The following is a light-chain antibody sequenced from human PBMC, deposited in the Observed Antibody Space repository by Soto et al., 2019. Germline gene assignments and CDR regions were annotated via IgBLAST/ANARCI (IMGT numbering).Light chain of an antibody. CDR1: QSVLYNSNNKNH. CDR2: WAS. V-gene: IGKV4-1*01. J-gene: IGKJ1*01. Sequence: DIVMTQSPDSLAVSLGERATINCKSSQSVLYNSNNKNHLAWYQQKPGQPPKLLIYWASTRESGVPDRFSGSGSGADFPLTISSLQAEDVAVYYCQQYYCTPPWTFGQGTKVEIK. CDR3: QQYYCTPPWT.